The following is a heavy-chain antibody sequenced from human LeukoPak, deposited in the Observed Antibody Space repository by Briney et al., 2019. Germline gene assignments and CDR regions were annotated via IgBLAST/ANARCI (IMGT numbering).Heavy chain of an antibody. J-gene: IGHJ4*02. CDR3: ATCIVGATGNFDY. Sequence: SETLSLTCTVSGGSISSSSYYWGWIRQPPGKGLEWIGSIYYSGSTYYNPSLKSRVTISVDTSKNQFSLKLSSVTAADTAVYYCATCIVGATGNFDYWGQGTLVTVSS. D-gene: IGHD1-26*01. CDR1: GGSISSSSYY. CDR2: IYYSGST. V-gene: IGHV4-39*01.